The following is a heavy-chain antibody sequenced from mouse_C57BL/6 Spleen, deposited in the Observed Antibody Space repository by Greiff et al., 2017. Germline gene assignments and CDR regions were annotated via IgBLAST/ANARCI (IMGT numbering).Heavy chain of an antibody. V-gene: IGHV1-69*01. CDR2: IDPSDSYT. CDR3: ARTTTVVYWYFDV. D-gene: IGHD1-1*01. CDR1: GYTFTSYW. Sequence: QVQLQQPGAELVMPGASVKLSCKASGYTFTSYWMHWVKQRPGQGLEWIGEIDPSDSYTNYNQKFKGKSTLTVDKSSSTAYMQLSILTSEDSAVYYCARTTTVVYWYFDVWGTGTTVTVSS. J-gene: IGHJ1*03.